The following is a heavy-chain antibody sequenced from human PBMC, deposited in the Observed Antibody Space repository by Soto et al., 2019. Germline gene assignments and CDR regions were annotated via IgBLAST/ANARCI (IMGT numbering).Heavy chain of an antibody. CDR2: ISAYNGNT. D-gene: IGHD3-22*01. CDR3: ARDLYYYDSSGYYYVLPEDY. V-gene: IGHV1-18*01. CDR1: GYTFTSYG. Sequence: QVPLVQSGAEVKKPGASVKVSCKASGYTFTSYGISWVRQAPGQGLEWMGWISAYNGNTNYAQKLQGRVTMTTDTSTRTAYMELRSLRSDDTAVYYCARDLYYYDSSGYYYVLPEDYWGQGTLVTVSS. J-gene: IGHJ4*02.